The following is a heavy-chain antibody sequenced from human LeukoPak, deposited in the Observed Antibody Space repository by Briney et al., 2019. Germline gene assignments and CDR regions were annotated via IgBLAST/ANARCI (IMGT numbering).Heavy chain of an antibody. Sequence: GESLKISCEGSGYSFPSYWIGWVRQMPGKGLEWMGIIYPGDSDTRYSPSFRGQVTISADKSISTAYLQWSSLNASDTAMYYCARWGSDGSFDYWGQGSLVIVSS. J-gene: IGHJ4*02. CDR2: IYPGDSDT. V-gene: IGHV5-51*01. CDR3: ARWGSDGSFDY. D-gene: IGHD3-16*01. CDR1: GYSFPSYW.